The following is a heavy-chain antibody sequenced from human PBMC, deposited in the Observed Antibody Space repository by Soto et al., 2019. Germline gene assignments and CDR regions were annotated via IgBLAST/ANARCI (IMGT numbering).Heavy chain of an antibody. J-gene: IGHJ3*02. D-gene: IGHD3-9*01. Sequence: GASVKVSCKASGGTFSSYAISWVRQATGQGLEWMGWMNPNSGNTGYAQKFQGRVTMTRNTSISTAYMELSSLRSEDTAVYYCASPFYDILTGYYSPNAFDIWGQGTMVTVSS. CDR1: GGTFSSYA. CDR3: ASPFYDILTGYYSPNAFDI. V-gene: IGHV1-8*02. CDR2: MNPNSGNT.